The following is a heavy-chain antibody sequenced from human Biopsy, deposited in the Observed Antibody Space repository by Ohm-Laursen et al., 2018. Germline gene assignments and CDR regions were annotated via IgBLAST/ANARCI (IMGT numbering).Heavy chain of an antibody. V-gene: IGHV4-39*01. Sequence: SETLSLTCTVSDGSINSNDYYWGWIRQAPGKGLEWLGSVHYSGATYTNPPLTSRATISLVPAKNQFFLKLRSATAADTAVYYCARPLRGGEYEGFDLWGPGTMVSVSP. CDR2: VHYSGAT. J-gene: IGHJ3*01. CDR1: DGSINSNDYY. CDR3: ARPLRGGEYEGFDL. D-gene: IGHD4-17*01.